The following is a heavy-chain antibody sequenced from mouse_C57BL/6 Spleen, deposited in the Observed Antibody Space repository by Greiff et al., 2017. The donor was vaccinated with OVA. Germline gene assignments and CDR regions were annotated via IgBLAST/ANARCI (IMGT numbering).Heavy chain of an antibody. V-gene: IGHV1-42*01. D-gene: IGHD1-3*01. CDR2: INPSTGGT. Sequence: VQLQQSGPELVKPGASVKISCKASGYSFTGYYMNWVKQSPEKSLEWIGEINPSTGGTTYNQKFKAKATLTVDKSSSTAYMQLKSLTSEDSAVYYCSLNNYYYYAVDYWGQRTSVTVSS. CDR1: GYSFTGYY. J-gene: IGHJ4*01. CDR3: SLNNYYYYAVDY.